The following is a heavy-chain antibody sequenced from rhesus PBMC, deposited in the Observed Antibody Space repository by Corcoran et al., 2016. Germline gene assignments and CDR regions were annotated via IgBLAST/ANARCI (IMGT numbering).Heavy chain of an antibody. CDR1: GGSISGYY. D-gene: IGHD6-37*01. Sequence: QVQLQESGPGLVKPSEALSLTCRVSGGSISGYYWNWISQSTEKGLEWIGNIYGDGDSTDSNPSRKYRVTLSVQTAKNQLSRKLRSVTAADTAVYFCARRWMAYYYGLEYWGQGVVVTVSS. J-gene: IGHJ6*01. CDR3: ARRWMAYYYGLEY. CDR2: IYGDGDST. V-gene: IGHV4S11*01.